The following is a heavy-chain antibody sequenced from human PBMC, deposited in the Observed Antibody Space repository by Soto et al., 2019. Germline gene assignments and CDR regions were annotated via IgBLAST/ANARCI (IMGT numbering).Heavy chain of an antibody. D-gene: IGHD3-22*01. CDR2: IKQDGSEK. Sequence: GGSLRLSCAASGFAFSSYWMSWVRQAPGKGLEWVANIKQDGSEKYYVDSVKGRFTISRDNAKNSLYLQMNSLRAEDTAVYYCARVPRKNYYDSSGYCDAGGLDAFDIWAQGTMGTVSS. CDR1: GFAFSSYW. CDR3: ARVPRKNYYDSSGYCDAGGLDAFDI. J-gene: IGHJ3*02. V-gene: IGHV3-7*01.